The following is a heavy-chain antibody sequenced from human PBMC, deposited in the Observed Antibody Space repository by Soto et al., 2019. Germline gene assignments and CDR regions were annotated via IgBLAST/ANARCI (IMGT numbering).Heavy chain of an antibody. CDR3: ARDDCSSTSCPGWFDP. J-gene: IGHJ5*02. Sequence: EVQLVESGGGLVKPGGSLRLSCAASGFTFSSYSMNWVRQAPGKGLEWVSSISSSSSYIYYADSVKGRFTISRDNAKNSLYLQMNSLRAEDTAVYYCARDDCSSTSCPGWFDPWGQGTLVTVSS. CDR1: GFTFSSYS. D-gene: IGHD2-2*01. CDR2: ISSSSSYI. V-gene: IGHV3-21*01.